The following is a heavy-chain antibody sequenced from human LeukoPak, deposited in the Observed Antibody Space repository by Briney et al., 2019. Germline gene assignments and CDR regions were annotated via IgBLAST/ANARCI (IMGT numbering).Heavy chain of an antibody. CDR3: ARTPKAPAAPLDWDFDY. J-gene: IGHJ4*02. CDR2: ISAYNGST. CDR1: GYTFTSYG. D-gene: IGHD2-2*01. Sequence: ASVKVSCKASGYTFTSYGISWVRQAPGQGLEWMGWISAYNGSTNYAQKLQGRVTMTTDTSTSTAYMELRSLRSDDTAVYYCARTPKAPAAPLDWDFDYWGQGTLVTVSS. V-gene: IGHV1-18*01.